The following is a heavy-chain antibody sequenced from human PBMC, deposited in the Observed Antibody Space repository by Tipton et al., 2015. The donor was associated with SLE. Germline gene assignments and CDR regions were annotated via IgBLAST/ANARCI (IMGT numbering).Heavy chain of an antibody. CDR3: AREEYYYGSGGYYYYGMDV. D-gene: IGHD3-10*01. V-gene: IGHV1-69*01. CDR2: IIPIFGTA. J-gene: IGHJ6*02. CDR1: GGTFSSYA. Sequence: QSGAEVKKPGSSVKVSCKASGGTFSSYAISWVRQAPGQGLEWMGGIIPIFGTANYAQKFQGRVTITADESTSPAYMELSSLRSEDTAVYYCAREEYYYGSGGYYYYGMDVWGQGTTVTVSS.